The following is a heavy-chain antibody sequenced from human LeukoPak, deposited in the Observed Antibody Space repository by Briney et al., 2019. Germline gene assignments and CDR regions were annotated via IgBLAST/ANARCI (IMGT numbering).Heavy chain of an antibody. Sequence: GESLKISCKGSGYSFTSYWIGWVRQMPGKGLEWMGIIYPGDSDTRYSPSFQGQVTISADKSISTAYLQWSSLEASDTAMYYCARHPFPMVRGVPYYFDYWGQGTLVTVSS. CDR2: IYPGDSDT. J-gene: IGHJ4*02. V-gene: IGHV5-51*01. CDR3: ARHPFPMVRGVPYYFDY. D-gene: IGHD3-10*01. CDR1: GYSFTSYW.